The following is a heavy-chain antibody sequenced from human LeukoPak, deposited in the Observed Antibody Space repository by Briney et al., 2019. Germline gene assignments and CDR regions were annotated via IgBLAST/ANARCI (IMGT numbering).Heavy chain of an antibody. Sequence: PSETLSLTCTVSGDSISSGDYYWRWIRQPAGKGLEWIGRISSSGSTNYNPSLKSRVTISVNTSKNQFSLKLSSVTAADTAVYFCARGPYSYDSSGAFDIWGQGTMVTVSS. CDR1: GDSISSGDYY. J-gene: IGHJ3*02. CDR2: ISSSGST. CDR3: ARGPYSYDSSGAFDI. V-gene: IGHV4-61*02. D-gene: IGHD3-22*01.